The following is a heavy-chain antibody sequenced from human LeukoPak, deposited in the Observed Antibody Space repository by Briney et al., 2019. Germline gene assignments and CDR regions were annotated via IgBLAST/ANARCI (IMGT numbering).Heavy chain of an antibody. CDR2: IYSGGST. CDR3: ARELSPRIGYSYYDY. V-gene: IGHV3-66*02. Sequence: GGSLRLSCAASGFTVSSNYMSWVRQAPGKGLEWVSVIYSGGSTYYADSVKGRFTISRDNSKNTLYLQMNSLTAEDTAVYYCARELSPRIGYSYYDYWGQGTLVTVSS. CDR1: GFTVSSNY. J-gene: IGHJ4*02. D-gene: IGHD5-18*01.